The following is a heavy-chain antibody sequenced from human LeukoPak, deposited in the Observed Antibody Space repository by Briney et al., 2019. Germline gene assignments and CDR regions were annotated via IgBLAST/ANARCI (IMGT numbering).Heavy chain of an antibody. CDR1: GFTFSSYW. D-gene: IGHD1/OR15-1a*01. Sequence: GGSLRLSCAASGFTFSSYWMSWVRRAPGKGLEWVANIKQDGSEKYYVDSVKGRFTISRDNAKNSLYLQMNSLRAEDTAVYYCARVDRQRNNDYWGQGTLVTVSS. CDR3: ARVDRQRNNDY. J-gene: IGHJ4*02. V-gene: IGHV3-7*01. CDR2: IKQDGSEK.